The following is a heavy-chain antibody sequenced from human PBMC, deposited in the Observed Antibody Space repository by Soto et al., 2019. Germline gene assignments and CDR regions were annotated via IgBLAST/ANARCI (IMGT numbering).Heavy chain of an antibody. CDR2: IIPILGIA. CDR1: GGTFSSYA. Sequence: SVKVSCKASGGTFSSYAISWVRQAPGQGLEWMGRIIPILGIANYAQKFQGRVTITADESTSTAYMELSSLRSEDTAVYYCARDGFIAAAGIWSLNWFDPWGQGTLVTVSS. CDR3: ARDGFIAAAGIWSLNWFDP. D-gene: IGHD6-13*01. J-gene: IGHJ5*02. V-gene: IGHV1-69*04.